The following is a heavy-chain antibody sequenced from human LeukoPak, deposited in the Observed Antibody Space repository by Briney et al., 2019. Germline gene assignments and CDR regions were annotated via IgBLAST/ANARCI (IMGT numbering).Heavy chain of an antibody. V-gene: IGHV5-51*01. CDR1: GYSFTSYW. J-gene: IGHJ6*03. CDR2: IYPGDSDT. D-gene: IGHD1-26*01. CDR3: ARRGANRGYYYYYMDV. Sequence: GESLKISCKGSGYSFTSYWIGWVRQMPGKGLEWMGIIYPGDSDTRYSPSLQGQVTISADKSISTAYLQWSSLKASDTAMYYCARRGANRGYYYYYMDVWGKGTTVTVSS.